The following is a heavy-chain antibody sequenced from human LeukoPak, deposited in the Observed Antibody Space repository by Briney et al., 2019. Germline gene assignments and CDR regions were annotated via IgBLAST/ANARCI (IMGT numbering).Heavy chain of an antibody. Sequence: GGSLRLSCAASGFTFSSYSMNWVRQAPGKGLEWVSSISSSSSYIYYADSVKGRFTISRDNAKSSLYLQMNSLRAEDTAVYYCARDGTPIYSSGWNYMDVWGKGTTVTISS. CDR2: ISSSSSYI. CDR1: GFTFSSYS. V-gene: IGHV3-21*06. J-gene: IGHJ6*03. D-gene: IGHD6-25*01. CDR3: ARDGTPIYSSGWNYMDV.